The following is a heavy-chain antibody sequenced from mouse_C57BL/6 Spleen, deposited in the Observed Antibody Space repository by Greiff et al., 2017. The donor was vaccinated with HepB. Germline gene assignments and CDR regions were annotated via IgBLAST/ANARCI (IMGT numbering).Heavy chain of an antibody. V-gene: IGHV1-80*01. CDR1: GYAFSSYW. D-gene: IGHD1-1*01. J-gene: IGHJ1*03. CDR3: ARTDYGSSPYWYFDV. Sequence: VKLVESGAELVKPGASVKISCKASGYAFSSYWMNWVKQRPGKGLEWIGQIYPGDGDTNYNGKFKGKATLTADKSSSTAYMQLSSLTSEDSAVYFCARTDYGSSPYWYFDVWGTGTTVTVSS. CDR2: IYPGDGDT.